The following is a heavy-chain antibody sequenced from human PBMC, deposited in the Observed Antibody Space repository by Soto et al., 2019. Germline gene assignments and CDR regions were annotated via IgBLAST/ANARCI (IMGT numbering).Heavy chain of an antibody. CDR1: GAPVTSETHF. J-gene: IGHJ4*02. CDR3: AREARRGPNYLDY. D-gene: IGHD5-12*01. CDR2: MYYSGIT. Sequence: SETLSLTCTVSGAPVTSETHFWTWIRQPPGKGLEWIGYMYYSGITNSNPALKSRLTLSVDSSRNQSSLSLRSVTAADPAVYYCAREARRGPNYLDYCDTRTQRTVSS. V-gene: IGHV4-61*01.